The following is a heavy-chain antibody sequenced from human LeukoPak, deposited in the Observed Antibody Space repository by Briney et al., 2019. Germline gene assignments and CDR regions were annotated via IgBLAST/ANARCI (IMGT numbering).Heavy chain of an antibody. V-gene: IGHV3-21*01. CDR3: ARGLVGATSRNYFDY. Sequence: GGSLRLSCAASGFTSSSHNMNWVRQAPGKGLEWVSSISSSSSYIYYADSVEGRFTISRDNAKNSLYLQMNSLRAEDTAVYYCARGLVGATSRNYFDYWGQGTLVIVSS. J-gene: IGHJ4*02. CDR1: GFTSSSHN. CDR2: ISSSSSYI. D-gene: IGHD1-26*01.